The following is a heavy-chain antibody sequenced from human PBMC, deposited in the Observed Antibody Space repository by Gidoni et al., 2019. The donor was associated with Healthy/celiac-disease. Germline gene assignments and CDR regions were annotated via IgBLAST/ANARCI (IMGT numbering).Heavy chain of an antibody. V-gene: IGHV4-34*01. D-gene: IGHD3-3*01. CDR1: GGSFSGYY. CDR3: ARGGITIFGVVNDAFDI. J-gene: IGHJ3*02. Sequence: QVQLQQWGAGLLKPSETLSLTCAVYGGSFSGYYWSWIRQPPGKGLEWIGEINHSGSTNYNPSLKSRVTISVDTSKNQFSLKLSSVTAADTAVYYCARGGITIFGVVNDAFDIWGQGTMVTVSS. CDR2: INHSGST.